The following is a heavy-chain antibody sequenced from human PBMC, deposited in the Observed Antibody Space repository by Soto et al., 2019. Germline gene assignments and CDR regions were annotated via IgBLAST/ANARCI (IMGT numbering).Heavy chain of an antibody. V-gene: IGHV1-18*01. J-gene: IGHJ4*02. Sequence: QVQLVQSGAEVKKPGASVKVSCKASGYTFTTYGISWVRQAPGQGLEWMGLISAYNGNTDYAQKVQGRVTMTTDTSTSTAYRELRSLTSDDRAVYYCARAILGGYGYTALNYWGQGTPVTVSS. CDR3: ARAILGGYGYTALNY. CDR1: GYTFTTYG. D-gene: IGHD3-16*01. CDR2: ISAYNGNT.